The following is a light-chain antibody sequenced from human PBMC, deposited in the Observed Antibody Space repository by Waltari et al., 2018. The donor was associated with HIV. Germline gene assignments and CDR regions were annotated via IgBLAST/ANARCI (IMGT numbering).Light chain of an antibody. CDR1: SSDYGGYNY. J-gene: IGLJ2*01. V-gene: IGLV2-8*01. CDR3: SSYAGSNNWV. Sequence: QSALTQPPSASGSAGQSVTISCTGTSSDYGGYNYVTWYQQHPGKAPKLMIFEVSKRPSGVPDRFSGSKSGNTASLTVSGLQAEDEADYFCSSYAGSNNWVFGGGTKLTVL. CDR2: EVS.